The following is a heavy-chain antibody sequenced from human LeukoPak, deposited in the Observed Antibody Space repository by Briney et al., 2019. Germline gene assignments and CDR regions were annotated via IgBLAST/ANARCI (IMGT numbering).Heavy chain of an antibody. CDR1: GYSFTSYW. V-gene: IGHV5-51*01. CDR3: ARLPVSQSGANYYYYYMDV. J-gene: IGHJ6*03. D-gene: IGHD3-10*01. Sequence: GESLKISCKGSGYSFTSYWIGWVRQMPGKGLEWMGIIYPGDSDTRYSPSFQGQVTISADKSISTAYLQWSSLKASDTAMYYCARLPVSQSGANYYYYYMDVWGKGTTVTVSS. CDR2: IYPGDSDT.